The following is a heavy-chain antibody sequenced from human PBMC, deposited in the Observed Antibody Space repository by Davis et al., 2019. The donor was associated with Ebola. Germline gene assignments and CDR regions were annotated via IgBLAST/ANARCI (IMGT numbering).Heavy chain of an antibody. CDR3: ARSIQVLGATGPGY. CDR2: MNPNSGNT. CDR1: GYTFTSYD. D-gene: IGHD1-26*01. Sequence: AASVKVSCKASGYTFTSYDINWVRQAAGQGLEWMGWMNPNSGNTGYAQKFQGRVTMTRDTSISTAYMELSGLGSDDTAVHYCARSIQVLGATGPGYWGQGTRVTVSS. J-gene: IGHJ4*02. V-gene: IGHV1-8*01.